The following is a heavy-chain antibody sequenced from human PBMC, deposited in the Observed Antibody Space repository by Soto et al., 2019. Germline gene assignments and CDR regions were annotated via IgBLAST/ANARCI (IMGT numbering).Heavy chain of an antibody. J-gene: IGHJ4*02. CDR2: IEEDGSET. Sequence: ESGGGLVQPGGSLRLSCAASGFTFSNFWMSWVRQAPGKGLEWVANIEEDGSETYSVDSVKGRFTISRDNAKNSLYLQMNSLRAEDTAVYYCARGGSHTSDSWGQGTLVIVSS. CDR3: ARGGSHTSDS. V-gene: IGHV3-7*04. CDR1: GFTFSNFW.